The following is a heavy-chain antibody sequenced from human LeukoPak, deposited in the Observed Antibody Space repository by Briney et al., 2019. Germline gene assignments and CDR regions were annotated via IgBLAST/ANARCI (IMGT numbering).Heavy chain of an antibody. V-gene: IGHV3-48*04. J-gene: IGHJ3*02. CDR1: GFTFSSYS. D-gene: IGHD3-3*01. Sequence: PGGSLRLSCAASGFTFSSYSMNWVRQAPGKGLEWVSYISSSSSTIYYADSVKGRFTISRDNAKNSLYLQMNSLRAEDTAVYYCARSGGHDAFDIWGQGTMVTVSS. CDR3: ARSGGHDAFDI. CDR2: ISSSSSTI.